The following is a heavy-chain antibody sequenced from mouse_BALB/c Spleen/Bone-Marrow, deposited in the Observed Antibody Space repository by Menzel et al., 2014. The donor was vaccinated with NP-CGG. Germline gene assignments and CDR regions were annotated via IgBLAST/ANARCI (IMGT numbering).Heavy chain of an antibody. CDR3: ARYGNYFDY. CDR2: IYYSGTI. J-gene: IGHJ2*01. CDR1: GISITTGNYR. V-gene: IGHV3-5*02. Sequence: EVKLMESGPGLVKPSQTVSLPCTVTGISITTGNYRWSWIRQFPGNKLEWIGYIYYSGTITYNPSLTSRTTITRDTSKNQFFLEMNSLTAEDTATYYCARYGNYFDYWGQGTTLTVSS. D-gene: IGHD2-1*01.